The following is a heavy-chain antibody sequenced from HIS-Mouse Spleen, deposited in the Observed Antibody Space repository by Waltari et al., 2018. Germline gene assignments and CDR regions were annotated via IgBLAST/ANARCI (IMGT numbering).Heavy chain of an antibody. V-gene: IGHV4-39*07. CDR2: TYYSGTA. CDR1: GGPIRSSSSS. Sequence: QLQLQESGPGLVKPSETLSRTCTVSGGPIRSSSSSWGWIRQPQGKGLEWVWSTYYSGTAYYNPSLKSRVTISVDTSKNQFSLKLSSVTAADTAVYYCARDFHDFWSGYYGGDKKHDAFDIWGQGTMVTVSS. D-gene: IGHD3-3*01. CDR3: ARDFHDFWSGYYGGDKKHDAFDI. J-gene: IGHJ3*02.